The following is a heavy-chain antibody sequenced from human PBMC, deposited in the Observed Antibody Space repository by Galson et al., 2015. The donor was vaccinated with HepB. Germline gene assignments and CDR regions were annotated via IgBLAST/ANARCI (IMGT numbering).Heavy chain of an antibody. CDR3: ARGGTRYYDFWSGYPNWFYYYYYGMDV. J-gene: IGHJ6*02. V-gene: IGHV1-8*01. CDR1: GYTFTSYD. D-gene: IGHD3-3*01. Sequence: SVKVSCKASGYTFTSYDINWVRQATGQGLEWMGWMNPNSGNTGYAQKFQGRVTMTRNTSISTAYMELSSLRSEDTAVYYCARGGTRYYDFWSGYPNWFYYYYYGMDVWGQGTTVTVSS. CDR2: MNPNSGNT.